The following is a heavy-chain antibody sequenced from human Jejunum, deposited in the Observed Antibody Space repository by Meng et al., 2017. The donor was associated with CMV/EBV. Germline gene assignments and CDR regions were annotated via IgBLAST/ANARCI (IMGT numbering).Heavy chain of an antibody. CDR1: GFIFSKSA. CDR3: TRWEEIVAGGYYVY. Sequence: SGFIFSKSAIHWVRQASGKGLEWVGRVRSKTNNYATAFAASVKGRFTISRDESKNTAYLQMNNLKTEDTAVYYCTRWEEIVAGGYYVYWGQGSLVTVSS. V-gene: IGHV3-73*01. J-gene: IGHJ4*02. D-gene: IGHD3-22*01. CDR2: VRSKTNNYAT.